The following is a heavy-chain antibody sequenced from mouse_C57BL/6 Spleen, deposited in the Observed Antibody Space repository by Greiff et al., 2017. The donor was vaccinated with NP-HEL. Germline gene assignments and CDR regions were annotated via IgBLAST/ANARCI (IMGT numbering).Heavy chain of an antibody. CDR3: AMFTTLPAWFAY. CDR1: GYTFTGYW. J-gene: IGHJ3*01. V-gene: IGHV1-9*01. D-gene: IGHD1-1*01. Sequence: VQLQQSGAELMKPGASVKLSCKATGYTFTGYWIEWVKQRPGHGLEWIGEILPGSGSTNYNEKFKGKATFTADQSSNTAYMQLSILTTDDSAIYFCAMFTTLPAWFAYWGQGTLVTVSA. CDR2: ILPGSGST.